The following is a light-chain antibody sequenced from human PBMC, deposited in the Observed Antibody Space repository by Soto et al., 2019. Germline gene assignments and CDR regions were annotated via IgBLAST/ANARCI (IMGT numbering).Light chain of an antibody. V-gene: IGLV1-44*01. CDR2: SNN. CDR3: AAWDDSLNALYV. CDR1: SSNIGSNN. Sequence: QSVLTQPPSASGTPGQRVTISCSGSSSNIGSNNVNWYQQLPGTAPKLLIYSNNQRPSGVPDRFSGSKSGTTASLAISGLQPEDEADYYCAAWDDSLNALYVFGTGTKLTVL. J-gene: IGLJ1*01.